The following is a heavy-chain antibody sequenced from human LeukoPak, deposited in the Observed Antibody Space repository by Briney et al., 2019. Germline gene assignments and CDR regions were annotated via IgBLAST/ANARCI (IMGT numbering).Heavy chain of an antibody. CDR1: GFTFSGSA. CDR2: ISYDGSNK. J-gene: IGHJ3*02. D-gene: IGHD2-2*01. V-gene: IGHV3-30*04. CDR3: AKAGYCSSTSCYDAFDI. Sequence: GRSLRLSCAASGFTFSGSAMHWVRQAPGKGLEWVAVISYDGSNKYYADSVKGRFTISRDNSKNTLYLQMNSLRAEDTAVYYCAKAGYCSSTSCYDAFDIWGQGTMVTVSS.